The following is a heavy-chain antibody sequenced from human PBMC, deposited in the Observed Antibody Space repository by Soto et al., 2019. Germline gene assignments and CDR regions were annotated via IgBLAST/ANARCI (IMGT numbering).Heavy chain of an antibody. CDR3: AKDVGQWVETFDY. Sequence: PGESLKISCKTSGYSFTTYWIGWVRQMPGKGLEWMGMVFPGDSESRYSPAFQGQVTISADKSITTAYLQWTSVKASDSAMYYCAKDVGQWVETFDYWGHGTLVTVSS. CDR1: GYSFTTYW. J-gene: IGHJ4*01. V-gene: IGHV5-51*01. D-gene: IGHD6-19*01. CDR2: VFPGDSES.